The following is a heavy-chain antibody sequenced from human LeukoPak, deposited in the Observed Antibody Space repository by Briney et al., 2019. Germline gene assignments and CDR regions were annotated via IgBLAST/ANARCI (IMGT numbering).Heavy chain of an antibody. CDR2: ISGSGGTT. J-gene: IGHJ4*02. Sequence: GGSLRLSCAASGFTFSNYAMSRVRQAPGKGLEWVSAISGSGGTTYYADSVKGRFTVSRDNSKNTLYLQVNSLRAADTAVYFCAKDVQSWPTYFDYWGQGTLVTVSS. V-gene: IGHV3-23*01. CDR1: GFTFSNYA. D-gene: IGHD1-1*01. CDR3: AKDVQSWPTYFDY.